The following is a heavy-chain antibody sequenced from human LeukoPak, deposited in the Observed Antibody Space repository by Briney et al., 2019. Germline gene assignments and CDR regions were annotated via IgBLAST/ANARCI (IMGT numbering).Heavy chain of an antibody. J-gene: IGHJ3*02. CDR3: ARVQAPIAAAGFDAFDI. D-gene: IGHD6-13*01. CDR1: GYTFTSYG. V-gene: IGHV1-18*01. Sequence: ASVKVSCKASGYTFTSYGISWVRQAPGQGLECMGWISAYNGNTNYAQKLQGRVTMTTDTSTSTAYMELRSLRSDDTAVYYCARVQAPIAAAGFDAFDIWGQGTMVTVSS. CDR2: ISAYNGNT.